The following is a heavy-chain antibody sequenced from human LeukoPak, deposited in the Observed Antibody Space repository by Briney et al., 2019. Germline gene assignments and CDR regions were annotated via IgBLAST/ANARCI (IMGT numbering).Heavy chain of an antibody. J-gene: IGHJ4*02. CDR1: GGSISSYY. Sequence: PSETLCLTCTVSGGSISSYYWSRIRQPPGKGLEWIGYIYYSGSTNYNPSLKSRVTISVDTSKNQFSLKLSSVTAADTAVYYCARTTTLYGDYSFDYWGQGTLVTVSS. V-gene: IGHV4-59*01. D-gene: IGHD4-17*01. CDR3: ARTTTLYGDYSFDY. CDR2: IYYSGST.